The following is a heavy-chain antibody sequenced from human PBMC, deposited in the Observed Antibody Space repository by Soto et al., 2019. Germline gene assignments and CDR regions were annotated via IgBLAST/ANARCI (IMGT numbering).Heavy chain of an antibody. J-gene: IGHJ4*02. CDR2: VSNDGSNK. V-gene: IGHV3-30*18. D-gene: IGHD6-19*01. Sequence: QVQLVESGGGVVQPGRSLRLSCAASGFTFSSYVMHWVRQAPGKGLEWVAGVSNDGSNKDYADSVKGRFTISRDNSKNTLYLQMNSLRAEDTAVYYCANVLLTYTSGWYHPHFDYWGQGTLVTVSS. CDR3: ANVLLTYTSGWYHPHFDY. CDR1: GFTFSSYV.